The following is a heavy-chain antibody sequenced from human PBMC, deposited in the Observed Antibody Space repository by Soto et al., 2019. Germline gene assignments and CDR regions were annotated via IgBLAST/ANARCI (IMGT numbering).Heavy chain of an antibody. V-gene: IGHV3-23*01. J-gene: IGHJ4*02. CDR2: ISGSGGYT. CDR3: TTGVSGWVPDFHDYFDY. Sequence: GGSLRLSCAASGFTFSNYAMSWVRQAPGKGLEWVSTISGSGGYTYYADSVKGRFTISRDNSKNTLYLQMNSLRAEDTAVYYCTTGVSGWVPDFHDYFDYWGQGTLVTVSS. D-gene: IGHD6-19*01. CDR1: GFTFSNYA.